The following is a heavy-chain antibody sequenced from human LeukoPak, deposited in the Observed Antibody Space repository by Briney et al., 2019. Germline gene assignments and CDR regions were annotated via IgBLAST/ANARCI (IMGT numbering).Heavy chain of an antibody. CDR1: GGSISSYY. CDR2: IYTSGST. V-gene: IGHV4-4*07. D-gene: IGHD6-13*01. J-gene: IGHJ6*02. Sequence: SETQSLTCTVSGGSISSYYWSWIRQPAGKGLEWIGRIYTSGSTNYNPSLKSRVTMSVDTSKNQFSLKLSSVSAADTAVYYCARSSTAAARYYYGMDVWGQGTTVTVSS. CDR3: ARSSTAAARYYYGMDV.